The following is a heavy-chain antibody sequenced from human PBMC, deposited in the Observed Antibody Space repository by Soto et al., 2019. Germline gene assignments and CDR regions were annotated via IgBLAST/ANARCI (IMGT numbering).Heavy chain of an antibody. V-gene: IGHV3-7*03. CDR2: IKQDGSEK. CDR1: GFTFNSYW. J-gene: IGHJ4*02. CDR3: ARAPYDSSGYYLGY. Sequence: PGGSLRLSCAASGFTFNSYWMSWARQAPGKGLEWVANIKQDGSEKYYVDSVKGRFTISRDNAKNPLYLQMNSLRAEDTAVYYCARAPYDSSGYYLGYWGQGTLVTVSS. D-gene: IGHD3-22*01.